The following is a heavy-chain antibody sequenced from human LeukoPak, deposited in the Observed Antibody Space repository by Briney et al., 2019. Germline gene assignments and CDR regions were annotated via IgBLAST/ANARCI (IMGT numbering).Heavy chain of an antibody. CDR2: IISSSSRI. D-gene: IGHD6-19*01. CDR1: GFTFSSYT. V-gene: IGHV3-21*01. Sequence: GGSLRLSCAASGFTFSSYTMMWVRQAPGKGLEYVSSIISSSSRIFYADSERGRFTISRDNAKNSLYLQMNSLRAEDTAVYYCARVPVGYQGYSSAWYTDYWGQGTLVSVSS. CDR3: ARVPVGYQGYSSAWYTDY. J-gene: IGHJ4*02.